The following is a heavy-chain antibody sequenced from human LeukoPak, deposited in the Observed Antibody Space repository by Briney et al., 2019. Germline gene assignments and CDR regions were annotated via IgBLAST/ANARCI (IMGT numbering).Heavy chain of an antibody. V-gene: IGHV3-7*01. CDR1: GFTLSSYW. CDR3: ARSSSGASDI. D-gene: IGHD6-25*01. J-gene: IGHJ3*02. Sequence: GGSLRLSCAASGFTLSSYWMSWVRQAPGKGLEWVANIKQDGSEKYYVDSVKGRFTISRDNAKNSLYLQMNSLRAEDTAVYYCARSSSGASDIWGQGTMVTVSS. CDR2: IKQDGSEK.